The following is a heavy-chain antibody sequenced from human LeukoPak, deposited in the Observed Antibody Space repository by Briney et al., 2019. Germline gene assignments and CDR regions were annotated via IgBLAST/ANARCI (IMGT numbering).Heavy chain of an antibody. Sequence: SETLSLTCTVSGGSISSYYWSWIRQPAGKGLEWIGRIYTSGSTNYNPSLKSRVTMSVDTSKNQFSLKLSSVTAADTAVYYCARHLPPGGTITGNARGIYGMDVWGQGTTVTVSS. CDR2: IYTSGST. D-gene: IGHD1-20*01. J-gene: IGHJ6*02. CDR1: GGSISSYY. V-gene: IGHV4-4*07. CDR3: ARHLPPGGTITGNARGIYGMDV.